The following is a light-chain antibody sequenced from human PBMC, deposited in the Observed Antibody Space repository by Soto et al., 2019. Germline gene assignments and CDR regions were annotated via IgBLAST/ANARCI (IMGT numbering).Light chain of an antibody. V-gene: IGLV2-8*01. CDR1: SGDVGSYRF. CDR2: EVT. Sequence: QSVLTQPPSASGSPGQSVTISCTGTSGDVGSYRFVSWYQQRPGKAPKLLIYEVTKRPSGVPDRFSASTSGNTASLTVSGLQADDEADYYCSSYAGNNNVIFGGGTKVTVL. CDR3: SSYAGNNNVI. J-gene: IGLJ2*01.